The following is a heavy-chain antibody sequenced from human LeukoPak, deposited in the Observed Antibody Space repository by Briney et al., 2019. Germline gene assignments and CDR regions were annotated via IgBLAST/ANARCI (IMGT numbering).Heavy chain of an antibody. J-gene: IGHJ4*02. CDR3: ANHYACGSTSCPPFGS. CDR2: INSDGSST. D-gene: IGHD2-2*01. CDR1: GFTFSNYW. Sequence: GGSLRLSCAASGFTFSNYWMYWVRQVLGKGLVWVSRINSDGSSTTYADSVKGRFTISRDNAKNSLYLQMNSLRVEDSAMYYCANHYACGSTSCPPFGSWGQGTLVTVSS. V-gene: IGHV3-74*01.